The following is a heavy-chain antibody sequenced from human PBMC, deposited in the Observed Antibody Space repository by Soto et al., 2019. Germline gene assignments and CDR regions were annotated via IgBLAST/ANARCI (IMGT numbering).Heavy chain of an antibody. CDR1: GFTFSSYG. V-gene: IGHV3-30*18. CDR2: ISYDGSNK. CDR3: AKVALDLDLTGYYTHFDY. D-gene: IGHD3-9*01. Sequence: QVQLVESGGGVVQPGRSLRLSCAASGFTFSSYGMHWVRQAPGKGLEWVAVISYDGSNKYYADSVKGRFTISRDNSKNTLYLQMNSLRAEDTAVYYCAKVALDLDLTGYYTHFDYWGQGTLVTVSS. J-gene: IGHJ4*02.